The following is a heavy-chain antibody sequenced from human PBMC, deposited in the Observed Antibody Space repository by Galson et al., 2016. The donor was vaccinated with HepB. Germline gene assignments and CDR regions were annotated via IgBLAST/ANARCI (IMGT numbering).Heavy chain of an antibody. Sequence: TYYNPSLKSRVTISVDTSKNLFSLRLSSVTAADTAVYYCARSGRFGELLIDAFDIWGQGTMVTVSS. CDR3: ARSGRFGELLIDAFDI. J-gene: IGHJ3*02. V-gene: IGHV4-30-2*05. CDR2: T. D-gene: IGHD3-10*01.